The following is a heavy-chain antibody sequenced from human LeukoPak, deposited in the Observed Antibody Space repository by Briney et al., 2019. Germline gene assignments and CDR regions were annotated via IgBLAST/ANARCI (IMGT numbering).Heavy chain of an antibody. Sequence: ASVTVSCKASGGTFSSYAMNWVRQAPGQGLEWMGWINTNTGNPTYAQGFTGRFVFSLDTSVSTAYLQISGLKAEDTAVYYCARGLSDYYYDSSGYPLWGQGTLVTVSS. D-gene: IGHD3-22*01. J-gene: IGHJ4*02. V-gene: IGHV7-4-1*02. CDR3: ARGLSDYYYDSSGYPL. CDR1: GGTFSSYA. CDR2: INTNTGNP.